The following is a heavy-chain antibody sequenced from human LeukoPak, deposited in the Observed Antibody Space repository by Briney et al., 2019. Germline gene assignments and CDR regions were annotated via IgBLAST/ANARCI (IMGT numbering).Heavy chain of an antibody. CDR2: INPNSGGT. D-gene: IGHD3-22*01. CDR1: GYTFTGYY. CDR3: ARVTYYYDSSGYHHMDV. V-gene: IGHV1-2*02. Sequence: ASVKVSCKASGYTFTGYYLHWVRQAPGQGLEWMGWINPNSGGTNYAQKFQGRVTMTRDTSITTAYMELSRLRSDDTAVYYCARVTYYYDSSGYHHMDVWGKGTTVTVSS. J-gene: IGHJ6*03.